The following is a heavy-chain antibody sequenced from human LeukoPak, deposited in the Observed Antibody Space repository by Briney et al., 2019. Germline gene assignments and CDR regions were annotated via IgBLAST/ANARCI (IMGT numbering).Heavy chain of an antibody. CDR1: GFTFSNYA. J-gene: IGHJ4*02. CDR2: IHYSGGST. Sequence: PGGSLRLSCAASGFTFSNYAMSWVRQAPGRGLEWVSSIHYSGGSTYYADSVKGRFTISRDNAKSSLYLQMNSLRDEDTAVYYCVRKFDYWGQGTLVTVSS. CDR3: VRKFDY. V-gene: IGHV3-23*01.